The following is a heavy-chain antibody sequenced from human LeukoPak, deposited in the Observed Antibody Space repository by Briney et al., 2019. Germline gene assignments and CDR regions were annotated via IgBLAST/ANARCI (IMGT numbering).Heavy chain of an antibody. D-gene: IGHD3-10*01. CDR2: IKSKTDGETT. CDR1: GFTFTNAW. J-gene: IGHJ4*02. V-gene: IGHV3-15*01. CDR3: TTDLGTYYHGSQRLIPIDY. Sequence: GWSLRLSCVDSGFTFTNAWMSWVRQAPGKGLEWIGRIKSKTDGETTNYAEPVRGRFTISRDDSKSAVYLQMNSLKIEDTAVYYCTTDLGTYYHGSQRLIPIDYWGQGTLVTVSS.